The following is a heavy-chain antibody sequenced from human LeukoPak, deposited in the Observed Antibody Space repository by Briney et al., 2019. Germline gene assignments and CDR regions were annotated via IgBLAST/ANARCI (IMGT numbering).Heavy chain of an antibody. V-gene: IGHV3-30*18. CDR3: ANGDSSSWYNY. CDR1: GFTFSSYG. D-gene: IGHD6-13*01. CDR2: ISYDRSNK. J-gene: IGHJ4*02. Sequence: PGGSLRLSCAASGFTFSSYGMHWVRQAPGKGLEWVAVISYDRSNKYYADSVKGRFTISRDNSKNTLYLQMNSLRAEDTAVYYCANGDSSSWYNYWGQGTLVTVSS.